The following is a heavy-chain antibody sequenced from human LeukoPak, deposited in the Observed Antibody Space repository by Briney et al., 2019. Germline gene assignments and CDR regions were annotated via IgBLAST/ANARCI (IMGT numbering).Heavy chain of an antibody. CDR2: IKSKTDGGTT. Sequence: GGSLRLSCAASGFTFSNAWMSWVRQAPGKGLEWVGRIKSKTDGGTTDYAAPVKGRFTISRDDSKNTLYLQMNSLKTEDTAVYCCTTGEFRVTIFYWGQGTLVTVSS. CDR3: TTGEFRVTIFY. J-gene: IGHJ4*02. D-gene: IGHD3-3*01. CDR1: GFTFSNAW. V-gene: IGHV3-15*01.